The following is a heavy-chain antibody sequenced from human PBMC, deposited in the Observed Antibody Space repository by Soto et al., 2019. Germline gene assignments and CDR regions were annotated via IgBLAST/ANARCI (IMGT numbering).Heavy chain of an antibody. J-gene: IGHJ1*01. V-gene: IGHV1-3*01. Sequence: ASXRVSCKASGYTFTSYAMHWVRQAPGQRLEWMGWINAGNGNTKYSQKFQGRVTITRDTSASTAYMELSSLRSEDTAVYYCARDPNSSGWYPGEYFQHWGQGTLVTVSS. CDR2: INAGNGNT. D-gene: IGHD6-19*01. CDR3: ARDPNSSGWYPGEYFQH. CDR1: GYTFTSYA.